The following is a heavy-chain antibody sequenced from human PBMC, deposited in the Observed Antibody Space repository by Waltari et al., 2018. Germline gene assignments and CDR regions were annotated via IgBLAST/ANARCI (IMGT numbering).Heavy chain of an antibody. V-gene: IGHV1-69*01. CDR3: ARRHLGAFDI. CDR2: IIPIFGTA. D-gene: IGHD3-16*01. J-gene: IGHJ3*02. Sequence: GRRAPGQGLEWMGGIIPIFGTANYAQKFQGRVTITADESTSTAYMELSSLRSEDTAVYYCARRHLGAFDIWGQGTMVTVSS.